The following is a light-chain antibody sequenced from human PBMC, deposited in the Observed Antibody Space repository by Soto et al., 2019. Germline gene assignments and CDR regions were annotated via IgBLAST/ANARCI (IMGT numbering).Light chain of an antibody. V-gene: IGKV4-1*01. CDR1: QSVLHNSNNYNY. CDR3: QQYYLIPHT. Sequence: DIVMTQSPDSLAVSLGERASINCKSSQSVLHNSNNYNYLAWYQQKPGQPPKLLIYWASTRESGVPDRFSGSGSGRDFTLTISSLQAEDVAVYYCQQYYLIPHTFGQGTKLEI. J-gene: IGKJ2*01. CDR2: WAS.